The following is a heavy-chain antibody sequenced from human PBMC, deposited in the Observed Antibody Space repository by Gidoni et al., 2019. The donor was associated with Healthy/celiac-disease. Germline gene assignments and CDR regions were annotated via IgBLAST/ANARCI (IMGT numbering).Heavy chain of an antibody. CDR2: IYYSGST. V-gene: IGHV4-39*01. Sequence: QLQLQESGPGLVKPSETLSLTCTVSGGSISSSSYYWGWIRQPPGKGLEWIGSIYYSGSTYYNPSLKSRVTISVDTSKNQFSLKLSSVTAADTAVYYCARGEQQLVDYWGQGTLVTVSS. D-gene: IGHD6-13*01. CDR1: GGSISSSSYY. J-gene: IGHJ4*02. CDR3: ARGEQQLVDY.